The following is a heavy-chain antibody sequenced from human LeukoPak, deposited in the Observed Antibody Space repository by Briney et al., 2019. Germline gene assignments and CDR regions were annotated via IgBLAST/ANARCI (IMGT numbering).Heavy chain of an antibody. CDR3: ARHPIAAGCAYIWFDP. CDR1: GSGSGATFTTHW. D-gene: IGHD6-13*01. J-gene: IGHJ5*02. V-gene: IGHV5-51*01. CDR2: ISPRAHNP. Sequence: GEPLNIFGKGSGSGSGATFTTHWVTLVRKIPGKALVLMGVISPRAHNPVYTPSLSGQAILSVGTSINTTSLQPSRLMALDTAMYYCARHPIAAGCAYIWFDPWGQGTLVTVSS.